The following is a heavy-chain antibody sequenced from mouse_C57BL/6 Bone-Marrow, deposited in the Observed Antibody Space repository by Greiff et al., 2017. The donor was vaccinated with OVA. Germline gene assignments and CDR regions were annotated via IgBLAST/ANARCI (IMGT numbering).Heavy chain of an antibody. CDR1: GISITTGNYR. Sequence: EVKLVESGPGLVKPSQTVFLTCTVTGISITTGNYRWSWIRQFPGNKLEWIGYIYYSGTITYNPSLTSRTTIPRDTPKNQFFLEMNSLTAEDTATYYCAMGRDYDADYWGQGTTLTVSS. V-gene: IGHV3-5*01. D-gene: IGHD2-4*01. CDR2: IYYSGTI. J-gene: IGHJ2*01. CDR3: AMGRDYDADY.